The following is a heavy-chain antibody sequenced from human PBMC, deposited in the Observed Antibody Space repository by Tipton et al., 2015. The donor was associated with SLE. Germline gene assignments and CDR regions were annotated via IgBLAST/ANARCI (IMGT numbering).Heavy chain of an antibody. V-gene: IGHV4-59*01. CDR1: GGSISSYY. CDR2: IYYSGST. Sequence: TLSLTCTVSGGSISSYYWSWIRQPPGQGLEWIGYIYYSGSTNYNPSLKSRVTISVDTSKNRFSLKLSSVTAADTAVYYCARDKAIFGAGYYMDVWGKGTTVTVSS. CDR3: ARDKAIFGAGYYMDV. J-gene: IGHJ6*03. D-gene: IGHD3-3*01.